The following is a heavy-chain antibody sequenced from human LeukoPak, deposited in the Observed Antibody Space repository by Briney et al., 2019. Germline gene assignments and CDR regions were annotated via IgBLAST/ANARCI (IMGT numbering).Heavy chain of an antibody. Sequence: ASVKVSCKASGYTFTSYDINWVRQATGQGLEWMGWMNPNSGNTGYAQKFQGRVTMTRDTSISTAYMELSSLRSEDTAVYYCARGPPDFWSGYYTGLFGVGYYYYMDVWGKGTTVTVSS. CDR3: ARGPPDFWSGYYTGLFGVGYYYYMDV. CDR1: GYTFTSYD. J-gene: IGHJ6*03. CDR2: MNPNSGNT. V-gene: IGHV1-8*01. D-gene: IGHD3-3*01.